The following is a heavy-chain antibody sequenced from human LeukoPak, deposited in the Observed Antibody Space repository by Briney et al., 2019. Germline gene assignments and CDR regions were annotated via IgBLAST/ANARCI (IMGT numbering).Heavy chain of an antibody. CDR1: GGSFSGYY. V-gene: IGHV4-34*01. CDR3: ARQRFYSSGYFNWYFDL. D-gene: IGHD3-22*01. J-gene: IGHJ2*01. Sequence: SETLSLTCAVYGGSFSGYYWSWIRQPPGKGLEWIGEISHSGSTNYNPSLKSRVTISVDTSKNQFSLKLSSVTAADTAVYYCARQRFYSSGYFNWYFDLWGRGTLVTVSS. CDR2: ISHSGST.